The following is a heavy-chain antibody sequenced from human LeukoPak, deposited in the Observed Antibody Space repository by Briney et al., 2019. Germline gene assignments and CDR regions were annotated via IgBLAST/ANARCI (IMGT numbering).Heavy chain of an antibody. CDR2: IKSKTDGGTT. D-gene: IGHD3-3*01. CDR3: PMITYDFWSRGAFDI. J-gene: IGHJ3*02. CDR1: GFTFSNAW. V-gene: IGHV3-15*01. Sequence: GGSLRLSCAASGFTFSNAWMSWVRQAPGKGLEWVGRIKSKTDGGTTDYAAPVKGRFTISRDDSKNTLYLQMNSLKTEDTAVYYCPMITYDFWSRGAFDIWGQGTMVTVSS.